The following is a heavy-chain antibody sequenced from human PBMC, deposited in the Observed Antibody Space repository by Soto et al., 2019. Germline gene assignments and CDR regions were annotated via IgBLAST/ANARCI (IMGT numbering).Heavy chain of an antibody. CDR2: IYYSGST. V-gene: IGHV4-59*01. CDR3: ARVGSGYDSYYFDY. D-gene: IGHD5-12*01. J-gene: IGHJ4*02. CDR1: GGSISSYY. Sequence: QVQLQESGPGLVKPSETLSLTCTVSGGSISSYYWSWIRQPPGKGLEWIGYIYYSGSTNYNPSLKSRVPISVDTSKNQFSLKRSSVTAADTAVYYCARVGSGYDSYYFDYWGQGTLVTVSS.